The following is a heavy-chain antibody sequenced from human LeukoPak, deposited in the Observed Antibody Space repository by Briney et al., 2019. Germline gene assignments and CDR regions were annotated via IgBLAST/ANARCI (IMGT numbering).Heavy chain of an antibody. CDR2: IKQDGSEK. CDR1: GFTFSSYW. V-gene: IGHV3-7*01. J-gene: IGHJ4*02. D-gene: IGHD3-16*02. Sequence: GGSLRLSCAASGFTFSSYWMSWVRQAPGKGLEWVANIKQDGSEKYYVDSVKGRFTISRDNAKNSLYLQMNSLRAEDTAVYYCARDGYDYVWGSYRSVPLDYWGQGTLVTVSS. CDR3: ARDGYDYVWGSYRSVPLDY.